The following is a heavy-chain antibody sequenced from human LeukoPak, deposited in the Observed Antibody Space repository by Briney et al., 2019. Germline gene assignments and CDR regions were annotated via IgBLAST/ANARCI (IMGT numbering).Heavy chain of an antibody. CDR1: GGSISSYY. V-gene: IGHV4-59*01. CDR3: ARGGRTIFGVVHLDY. J-gene: IGHJ4*02. D-gene: IGHD3-3*01. CDR2: IYYSGST. Sequence: SETLSLTCTVSGGSISSYYWSWIRQPPGKGLEWIGYIYYSGSTNYNPSLKSRVTISVDTSKNQFSLKLSSVTAADTAVYFCARGGRTIFGVVHLDYWGRGTLVTVSS.